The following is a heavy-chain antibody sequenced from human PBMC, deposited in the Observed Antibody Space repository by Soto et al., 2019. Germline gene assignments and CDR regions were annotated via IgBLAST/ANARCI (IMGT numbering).Heavy chain of an antibody. V-gene: IGHV1-18*01. CDR2: ISAHNGNT. CDR1: GYTFTSYS. J-gene: IGHJ4*02. CDR3: ARDSAMALPDA. D-gene: IGHD5-18*01. Sequence: QVQLVQSGAEVKKPWASVKVSCKASGYTFTSYSITWVRQAPGQGLEWMGWISAHNGNTKYAQKLQGRATMTTDTPPSTAYREVRCLRSDDTAVYSCARDSAMALPDAWGQGTLVAVSS.